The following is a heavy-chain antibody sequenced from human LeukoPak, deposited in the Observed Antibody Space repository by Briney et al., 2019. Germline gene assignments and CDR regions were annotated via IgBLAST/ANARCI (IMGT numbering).Heavy chain of an antibody. CDR3: AKGRLQYFDY. V-gene: IGHV3-23*01. J-gene: IGHJ4*02. CDR2: LSDSGGNT. Sequence: GGSLRLSCAASGFTFRNYAMTWVRQAPGKGLEWVSTLSDSGGNTYYADSVKGRFTISRDNSKNTLYLQMNSLRAEDTAVYYWAKGRLQYFDYWGQGTLVTVSS. D-gene: IGHD4-11*01. CDR1: GFTFRNYA.